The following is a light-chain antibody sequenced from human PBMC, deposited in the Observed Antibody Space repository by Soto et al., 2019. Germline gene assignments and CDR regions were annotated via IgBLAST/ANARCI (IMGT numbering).Light chain of an antibody. CDR1: QNVKNR. V-gene: IGKV3-15*01. J-gene: IGKJ1*01. CDR2: GAS. CDR3: QHFNSWPLL. Sequence: EIVMTQSPAMLSVSPGQRATLSCRASQNVKNRLAWYQQKAGQPPRLLIYGASTRATGIPARFSGSGSGTEFTLTISSLQSEDFAVYYCQHFNSWPLLFGQGTKVDIK.